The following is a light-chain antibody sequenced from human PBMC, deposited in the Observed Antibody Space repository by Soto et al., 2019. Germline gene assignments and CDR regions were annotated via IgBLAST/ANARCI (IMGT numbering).Light chain of an antibody. J-gene: IGLJ2*01. CDR2: DVS. Sequence: QSVLTQPASVSGSPGQWITISCTGTSSDVGGYNYVSWYQQHPGKAPKLMNYDVSNPPSGVSNRFSGSKSGNTASLTISGLQAEDEADDYCSSYTSSSTLVFGGGTQLTVL. CDR1: SSDVGGYNY. CDR3: SSYTSSSTLV. V-gene: IGLV2-14*01.